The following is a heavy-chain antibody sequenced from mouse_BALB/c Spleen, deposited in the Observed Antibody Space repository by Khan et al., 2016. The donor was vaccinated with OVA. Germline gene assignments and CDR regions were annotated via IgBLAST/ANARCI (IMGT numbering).Heavy chain of an antibody. CDR1: GFTLSSYG. CDR3: ARMARTIN. CDR2: INSNGGST. J-gene: IGHJ2*01. Sequence: EVHLVESGGGLVQPGGSLKLSCAASGFTLSSYGMSWVRQTPDKRLELVATINSNGGSTYYPDSVKGRFTISRDNAKNTLYLQMSSLKSEDTAMYYCARMARTINWGQGTTLTVSS. V-gene: IGHV5-6-3*01.